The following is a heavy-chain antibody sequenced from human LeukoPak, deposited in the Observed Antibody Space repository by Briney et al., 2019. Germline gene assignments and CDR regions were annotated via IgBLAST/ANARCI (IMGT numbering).Heavy chain of an antibody. V-gene: IGHV3-30*02. D-gene: IGHD1-20*01. CDR3: AKDSGITGTGHFDY. J-gene: IGHJ4*02. CDR2: IWYGGSNK. CDR1: GFTVSSNY. Sequence: GGSLRLSCAASGFTVSSNYMSWVRQAPGKGLEWVAVIWYGGSNKYYADSVKGRFTISRDNSKNTLYLQMNSLRAEDTAVYYCAKDSGITGTGHFDYWGQGALVTVSS.